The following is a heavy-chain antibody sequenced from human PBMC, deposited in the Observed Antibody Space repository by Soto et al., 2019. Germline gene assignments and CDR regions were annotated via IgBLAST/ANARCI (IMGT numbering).Heavy chain of an antibody. V-gene: IGHV4-39*01. CDR3: ARHGGSVRYFDWLLPPHY. D-gene: IGHD3-9*01. CDR1: GGSISSSSYY. CDR2: IYFSGST. J-gene: IGHJ4*02. Sequence: PSETLSLTCTVSGGSISSSSYYWGWIRQPPGKGLEWIGSIYFSGSTYFNPSLKSRVTISVDTSKNQFSLKLSSVTAADTAVYYCARHGGSVRYFDWLLPPHYWGQGTLVTVSS.